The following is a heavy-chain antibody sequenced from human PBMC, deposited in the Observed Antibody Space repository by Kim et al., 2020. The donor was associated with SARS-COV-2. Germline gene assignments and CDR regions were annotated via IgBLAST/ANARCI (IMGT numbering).Heavy chain of an antibody. CDR1: GFTFSSYA. CDR2: ISGSGGST. D-gene: IGHD5-18*01. CDR3: AKGRGYSYGYPYFDY. J-gene: IGHJ4*02. Sequence: GGSLRLSCAASGFTFSSYAMSWVRQAPGKGLEWVSAISGSGGSTYYADSVKGRFTISRDNSKNTLYLQMNSLRAEDTAVYYCAKGRGYSYGYPYFDYWGQGTLVTVSS. V-gene: IGHV3-23*01.